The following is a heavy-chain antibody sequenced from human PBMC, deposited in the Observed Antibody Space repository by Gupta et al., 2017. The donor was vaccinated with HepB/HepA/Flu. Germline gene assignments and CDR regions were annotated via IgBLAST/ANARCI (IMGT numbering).Heavy chain of an antibody. CDR1: GYTFSDYG. Sequence: QVQLVQFGDEVKKPGASVKVSCKTSGYTFSDYGISWARQAPGQGLEWMGWISANNGNTKLAQKFQGRLTLTKETSTNTAYMELRSLKSDDTAVYFCARDRRFGELLSQYNGMQIWGQGTMVTVSS. V-gene: IGHV1-18*01. D-gene: IGHD3-10*01. J-gene: IGHJ6*02. CDR3: ARDRRFGELLSQYNGMQI. CDR2: ISANNGNT.